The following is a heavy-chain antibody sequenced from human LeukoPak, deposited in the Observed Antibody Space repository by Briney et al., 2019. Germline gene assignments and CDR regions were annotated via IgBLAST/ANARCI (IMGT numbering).Heavy chain of an antibody. Sequence: PSETLSLTCTVSGGSISSSSYYWGWIRQPPGKGLEWIGSIYYSGSTYYNPSLKSRVTISVDTSKNQFSLKLSSVTAADTAVYYCARARAAADYWGQGTLVTVSS. J-gene: IGHJ4*02. V-gene: IGHV4-39*01. CDR2: IYYSGST. CDR3: ARARAAADY. CDR1: GGSISSSSYY. D-gene: IGHD6-25*01.